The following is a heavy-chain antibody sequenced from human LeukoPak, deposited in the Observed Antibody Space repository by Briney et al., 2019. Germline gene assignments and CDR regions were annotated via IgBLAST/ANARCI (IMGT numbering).Heavy chain of an antibody. CDR2: IYPHDSDT. CDR1: GYTFTSYW. Sequence: GESLKISCKGSGYTFTSYWIGWVRPMPGKGLEWMGIIYPHDSDTRYSPSFQGQVTISDDKSINTPYRQWGSLKAPDTAIYYCPRHASNALSNWFDPWGQGTLVTVSS. CDR3: PRHASNALSNWFDP. D-gene: IGHD2-8*01. J-gene: IGHJ5*02. V-gene: IGHV5-51*01.